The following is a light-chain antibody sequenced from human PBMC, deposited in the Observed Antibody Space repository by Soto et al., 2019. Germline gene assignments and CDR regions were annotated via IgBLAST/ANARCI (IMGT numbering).Light chain of an antibody. V-gene: IGLV2-14*01. CDR3: STNYV. J-gene: IGLJ1*01. Sequence: QSVLTQPASVSGSPGQSITISCTGTSSDVGGYNYVSWYQQHPGKAPKLMIYEVSNRPSGVSNRFSGSKSGNTASLTISGLQAEGEADYTSSTNYVFGTGTKVTVL. CDR1: SSDVGGYNY. CDR2: EVS.